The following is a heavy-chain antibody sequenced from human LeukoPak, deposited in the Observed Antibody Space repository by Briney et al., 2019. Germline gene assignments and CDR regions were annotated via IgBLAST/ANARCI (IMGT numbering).Heavy chain of an antibody. CDR1: GFTFSGYY. CDR3: ARDGDTTSKVDY. V-gene: IGHV3-11*01. J-gene: IGHJ4*02. Sequence: KSGGSLRLSCAASGFTFSGYYMSWISQAPGKGLEWVSYITISGSATYYADSVKGRFTISRDNAKNSLYLQMNSLRVEDTAVYYCARDGDTTSKVDYWGQGTLVTVSS. D-gene: IGHD5-18*01. CDR2: ITISGSAT.